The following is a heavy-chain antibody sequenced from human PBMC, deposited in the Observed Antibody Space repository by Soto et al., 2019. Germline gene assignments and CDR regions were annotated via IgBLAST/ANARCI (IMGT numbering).Heavy chain of an antibody. Sequence: QVQLQQSGPGLVKPSGTLSLTCAVSGGSISSSNWWSWVRQPPGKGLVGIGEIYHSGSNNYKPSLKRRDPVSVVKSTDQFFLTLSSVPAPGAAVYYCPRVSGNYYYGMDVWGPATTVTVSS. J-gene: IGHJ6*02. CDR2: IYHSGSN. V-gene: IGHV4-4*02. D-gene: IGHD3-10*01. CDR1: GGSISSSNW. CDR3: PRVSGNYYYGMDV.